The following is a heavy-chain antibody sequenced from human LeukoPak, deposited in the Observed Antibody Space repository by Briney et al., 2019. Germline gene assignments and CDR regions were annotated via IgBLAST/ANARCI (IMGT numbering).Heavy chain of an antibody. CDR3: ARDRSSSSFDY. J-gene: IGHJ4*02. CDR1: GYTFTTYY. CDR2: INPSGGSA. V-gene: IGHV1-46*01. D-gene: IGHD6-6*01. Sequence: ASVKVSCKASGYTFTTYYMHWVRQAPGQGLEWMGIINPSGGSATYAQKFQGRVTMTRDTSTSTVYMELSSLRSEDTAVYYCARDRSSSSFDYWGQGTLVTVSS.